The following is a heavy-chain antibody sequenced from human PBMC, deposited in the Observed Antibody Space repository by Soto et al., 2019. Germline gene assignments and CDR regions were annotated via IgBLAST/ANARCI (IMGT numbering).Heavy chain of an antibody. Sequence: PSETLSLTCTVSGGSISSYYWSWIRQPPGKGLEWIGYIYYSGSTNYNPSLKSRVTISVDTSKNQFSLKLSSVTAADTAVYYCARVPYYYDSSGYYLYFDYWGQGTLVTVSS. V-gene: IGHV4-59*01. J-gene: IGHJ4*02. D-gene: IGHD3-22*01. CDR1: GGSISSYY. CDR2: IYYSGST. CDR3: ARVPYYYDSSGYYLYFDY.